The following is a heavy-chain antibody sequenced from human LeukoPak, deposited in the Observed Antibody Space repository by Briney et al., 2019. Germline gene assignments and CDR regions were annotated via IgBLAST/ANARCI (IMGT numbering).Heavy chain of an antibody. Sequence: GGSLRLSCAASGFTFSSYVMHWVRQAPGKGLEWVANIKQDGSEKYYVDSVKGRFTISRDNAKNSLYLQMNSLRAEDTAVYYCARDQRYCSSSSCPWEPFDYWGQGTLVTVSS. J-gene: IGHJ4*02. CDR1: GFTFSSYV. CDR3: ARDQRYCSSSSCPWEPFDY. CDR2: IKQDGSEK. V-gene: IGHV3-7*05. D-gene: IGHD2-2*01.